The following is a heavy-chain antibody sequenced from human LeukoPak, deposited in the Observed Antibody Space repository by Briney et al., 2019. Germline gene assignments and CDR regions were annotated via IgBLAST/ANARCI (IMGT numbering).Heavy chain of an antibody. CDR1: GFSLSNYA. J-gene: IGHJ5*02. CDR2: ISSSGSTI. D-gene: IGHD6-13*01. CDR3: ARLKQQLVRNNWFDP. V-gene: IGHV3-48*03. Sequence: QSGGSLRLSCTVSGFSLSNYAMNWVRQAPGKGLEWVSYISSSGSTIYYADSVKGRFTISRDNAKNSLYLQMNSLRAEDTAVYYCARLKQQLVRNNWFDPWGQGTLVTVSS.